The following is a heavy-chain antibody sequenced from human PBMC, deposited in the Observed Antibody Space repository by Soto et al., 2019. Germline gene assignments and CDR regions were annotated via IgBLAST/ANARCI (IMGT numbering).Heavy chain of an antibody. CDR3: ATDLGTTMARH. V-gene: IGHV4-59*08. D-gene: IGHD1-1*01. CDR1: GGSIDSYY. J-gene: IGHJ4*02. CDR2: VYYTGTT. Sequence: SETLSLTCTVSGGSIDSYYWTWIRQPPGKGLEWIGYVYYTGTTTYSPSLKSRVTISVDTSMNQISLKLSSVTAADTAFYYCATDLGTTMARHWGQGTLVTVSS.